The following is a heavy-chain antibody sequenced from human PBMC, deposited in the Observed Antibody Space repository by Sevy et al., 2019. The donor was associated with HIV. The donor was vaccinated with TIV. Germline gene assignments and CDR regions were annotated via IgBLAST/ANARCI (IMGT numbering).Heavy chain of an antibody. J-gene: IGHJ4*02. Sequence: GGSLRLSCAASVFTFSSYAMSWVRQAPGKGLKWVSTISGSGGSTYYADSVKGRFTISRDNSKNMVDLQMNSLRGEDTAVYYCAKAYGSGSPPFDWGQGTLVTVSS. CDR1: VFTFSSYA. V-gene: IGHV3-23*01. CDR3: AKAYGSGSPPFD. D-gene: IGHD3-10*01. CDR2: ISGSGGST.